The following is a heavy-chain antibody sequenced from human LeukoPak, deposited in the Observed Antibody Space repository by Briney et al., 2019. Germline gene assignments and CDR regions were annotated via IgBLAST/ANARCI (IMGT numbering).Heavy chain of an antibody. Sequence: PGGSLRLSCAASGFTFSSYTMSWVRQAPGKGLEWVSSISSSSSYIYYADSVKGRFTISRDNAKNSLFLQMNSLRAEDTAVYYCAKSRDGYNYYHYFDYWGQGTLVTVSS. CDR1: GFTFSSYT. CDR3: AKSRDGYNYYHYFDY. D-gene: IGHD5-24*01. CDR2: ISSSSSYI. V-gene: IGHV3-21*01. J-gene: IGHJ4*02.